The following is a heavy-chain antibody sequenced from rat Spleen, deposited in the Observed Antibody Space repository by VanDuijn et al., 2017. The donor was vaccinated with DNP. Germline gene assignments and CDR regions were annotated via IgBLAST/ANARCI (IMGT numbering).Heavy chain of an antibody. Sequence: EVKLVESGGGLVQPGRSLKLSCAPSGFNFNDYWMGWVRQAPGKRLEWLGEINKDSSTINYSPSLNDKFTISRDNVQNTLYLQMSKLGSEDTAIYYCARLGWHGWFAYWGQGTLVTVSS. D-gene: IGHD1-11*01. CDR2: INKDSSTI. CDR1: GFNFNDYW. CDR3: ARLGWHGWFAY. J-gene: IGHJ3*01. V-gene: IGHV4-2*01.